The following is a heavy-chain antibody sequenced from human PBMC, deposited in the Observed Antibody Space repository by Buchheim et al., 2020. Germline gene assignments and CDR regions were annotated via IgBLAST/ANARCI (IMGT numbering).Heavy chain of an antibody. CDR1: GGSFSNYG. J-gene: IGHJ5*02. CDR2: IIPPLGTP. D-gene: IGHD6-13*01. Sequence: QVHLLQSGAELKNPESSVRVSCRASGGSFSNYGVAWVRQAPGQGLEWMGGIIPPLGTPNYAQKFQGRITITADASTGSTYLGLRSLRSDDTAIYYCATVLYRSSWYFWIDAWGQGT. V-gene: IGHV1-69*11. CDR3: ATVLYRSSWYFWIDA.